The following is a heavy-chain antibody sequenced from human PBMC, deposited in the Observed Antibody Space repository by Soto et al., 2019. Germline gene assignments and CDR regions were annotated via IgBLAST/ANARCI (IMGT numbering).Heavy chain of an antibody. CDR2: IKSRTYGGTT. V-gene: IGHV3-15*07. CDR3: TTVDDILTGRDY. J-gene: IGHJ4*02. D-gene: IGHD3-9*01. CDR1: GFTFSNAW. Sequence: GGSLRLSCAASGFTFSNAWMNWVRQAPGKGLEWVGRIKSRTYGGTTDYAAPVTGRFTISRDDSKNTLYQQMNSLKTEDTAVYYCTTVDDILTGRDYWGQGTLVTVSS.